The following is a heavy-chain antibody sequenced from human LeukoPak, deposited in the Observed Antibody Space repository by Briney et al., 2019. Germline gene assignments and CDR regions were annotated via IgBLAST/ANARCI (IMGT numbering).Heavy chain of an antibody. V-gene: IGHV1-46*01. CDR3: AREGVAGTGLDY. CDR2: INPTGGT. Sequence: ASVKVSCKASGYTFTGYYMHWVRQAPGQGLEWMGIINPTGGTSYAQKLQGRITVTRDTSTSTMFMDLSSLRSEDTAGYYCAREGVAGTGLDYWGQGTLVTVSS. CDR1: GYTFTGYY. J-gene: IGHJ4*02. D-gene: IGHD6-13*01.